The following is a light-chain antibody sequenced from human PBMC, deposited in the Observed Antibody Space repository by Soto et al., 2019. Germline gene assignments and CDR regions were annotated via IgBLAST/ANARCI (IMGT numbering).Light chain of an antibody. V-gene: IGKV3-11*01. CDR3: QQYGDSPLT. J-gene: IGKJ3*01. Sequence: IVLTQSPATLSLSPGERATLSCRASESVGNYLAWYQEKPGQAPRLLIYDASNRATGIPPRFSGSGSGTDFALTISRLEPEDFGVYYCQQYGDSPLTSGPGTKVDIK. CDR1: ESVGNY. CDR2: DAS.